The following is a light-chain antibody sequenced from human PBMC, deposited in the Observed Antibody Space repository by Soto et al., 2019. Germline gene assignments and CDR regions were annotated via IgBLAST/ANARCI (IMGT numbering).Light chain of an antibody. Sequence: QSALTQPASVSGSPGQSITISCTGTSSDVGGYNYVSWYQLHPGKAPKLMVYEVSNRPSGVSNRFSGSKSGNTASLTISGLQAEDEADYYCSSYTSNTAYVFGTGTRAPS. J-gene: IGLJ1*01. CDR3: SSYTSNTAYV. CDR1: SSDVGGYNY. CDR2: EVS. V-gene: IGLV2-14*01.